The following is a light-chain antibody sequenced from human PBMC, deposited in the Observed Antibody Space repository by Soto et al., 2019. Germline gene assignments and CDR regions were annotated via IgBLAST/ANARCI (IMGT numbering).Light chain of an antibody. CDR3: QSYGSSLSVV. CDR1: SSNIGAGYD. J-gene: IGLJ2*01. CDR2: GNS. Sequence: QSVLTQPPAVSGAPGQRVTISCTGSSSNIGAGYDVHWYQQLPGTAPKLIIYGNSNRPSGVPDRFSGSKSGTSASLAITGLQAEDEADYYFQSYGSSLSVVFGGGTTLTVL. V-gene: IGLV1-40*01.